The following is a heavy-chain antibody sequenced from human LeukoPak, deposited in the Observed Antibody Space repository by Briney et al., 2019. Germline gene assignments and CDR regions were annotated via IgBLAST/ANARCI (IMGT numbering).Heavy chain of an antibody. CDR1: GGTFSSYA. D-gene: IGHD2-21*02. CDR2: IIPIFGTA. CDR3: ARDNCGGDCYPSD. V-gene: IGHV1-69*13. Sequence: SVKVSCKASGGTFSSYAISWVRQAPGQGLEWMGGIIPIFGTANYAQKFQGRVTITADESTSTAYMELSSLRSEDTAVYYCARDNCGGDCYPSDWGQGTLVTVSS. J-gene: IGHJ4*02.